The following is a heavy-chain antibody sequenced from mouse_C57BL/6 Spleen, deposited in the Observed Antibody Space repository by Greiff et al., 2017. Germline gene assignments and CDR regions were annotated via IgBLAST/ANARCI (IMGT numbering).Heavy chain of an antibody. CDR1: GYTFTDYN. J-gene: IGHJ3*01. Sequence: VQLQQSGPELVKPGASVKMSCKASGYTFTDYNMNWVKQSHGKSLEWIGYINPNNGGTSYNQKFKGEATLTVNKSSSTAYMELRSLTSEDSAVYYCARSDGGYDVAWFAYWGQGTLVTVSA. V-gene: IGHV1-22*01. CDR2: INPNNGGT. D-gene: IGHD2-2*01. CDR3: ARSDGGYDVAWFAY.